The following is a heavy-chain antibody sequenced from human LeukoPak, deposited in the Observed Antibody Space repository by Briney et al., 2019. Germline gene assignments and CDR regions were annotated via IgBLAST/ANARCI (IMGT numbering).Heavy chain of an antibody. CDR3: ARGVEYSSSSGLGY. V-gene: IGHV4-59*01. CDR1: GGSISSYY. CDR2: IYYSGST. J-gene: IGHJ4*02. Sequence: SETLSLTCTVSGGSISSYYWSWIRQPPGKGLEWIGYIYYSGSTNYNPSLKSRVTISVDTSKNQFSLKLSSVTAADTAVYYCARGVEYSSSSGLGYWGQGTLVTVSS. D-gene: IGHD6-6*01.